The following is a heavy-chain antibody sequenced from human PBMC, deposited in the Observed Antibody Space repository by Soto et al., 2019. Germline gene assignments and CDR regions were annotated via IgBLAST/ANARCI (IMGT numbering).Heavy chain of an antibody. CDR3: ARLEAACGTWFTGSYNGGDP. J-gene: IGHJ5*02. Sequence: EMQLVQSGAEERKPGDSLKISCKGSGYDFNSHWIGWVRQMPGQGLEWMGIIYPGDSDTRYNPSFQGRVPISADKSSTTAYQQWSTVEASATPIYQPARLEAACGTWFTGSYNGGDPWGAGTRITVSS. D-gene: IGHD3-10*01. CDR1: GYDFNSHW. V-gene: IGHV5-51*03. CDR2: IYPGDSDT.